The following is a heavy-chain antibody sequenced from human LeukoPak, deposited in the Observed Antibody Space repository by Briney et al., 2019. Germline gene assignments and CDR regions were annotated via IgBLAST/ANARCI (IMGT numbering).Heavy chain of an antibody. J-gene: IGHJ6*03. Sequence: GGSLRLSCAASGFTFSSYAMSWVRQAPGKGLEWVSAISGSGGSTYYADSVKGRFTISRDNSKNTLYLQMNSLRAEDTAVYYCAKRPLLVRCYYYYMDVWGKGTTVTVSS. D-gene: IGHD4-17*01. CDR2: ISGSGGST. V-gene: IGHV3-23*01. CDR1: GFTFSSYA. CDR3: AKRPLLVRCYYYYMDV.